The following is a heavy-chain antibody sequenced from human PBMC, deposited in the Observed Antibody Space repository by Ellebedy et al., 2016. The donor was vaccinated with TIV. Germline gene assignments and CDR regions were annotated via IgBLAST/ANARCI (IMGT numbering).Heavy chain of an antibody. J-gene: IGHJ4*02. CDR2: IYSGGGT. CDR3: AGHGDRAMAH. CDR1: GFTVSSNF. V-gene: IGHV3-53*01. Sequence: GESLKISCAASGFTVSSNFMSWVRQAPGKGLEWVSVIYSGGGTYYADSVKGRFTISRDNAKNTMYLQMNILRAEDTAVYYCAGHGDRAMAHWGQGTLVTVSS. D-gene: IGHD5-18*01.